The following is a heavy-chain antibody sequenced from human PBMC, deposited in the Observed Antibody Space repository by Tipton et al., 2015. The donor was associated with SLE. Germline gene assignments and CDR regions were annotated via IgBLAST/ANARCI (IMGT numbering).Heavy chain of an antibody. V-gene: IGHV3-30*02. CDR3: AKDLGDYYDFWSGSFYGMDV. J-gene: IGHJ6*02. CDR2: IRYDGGNK. CDR1: GFTFSSYT. Sequence: SLRLSCAASGFTFSSYTMNWVRQAPGKGLEWVAFIRYDGGNKYYADSVKGRFTISRDNSKNTLYLQMNSLTAEDTAVYYCAKDLGDYYDFWSGSFYGMDVWGQGTTVIVSS. D-gene: IGHD3-3*01.